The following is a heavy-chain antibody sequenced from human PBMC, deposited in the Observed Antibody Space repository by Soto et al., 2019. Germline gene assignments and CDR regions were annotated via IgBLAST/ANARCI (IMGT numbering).Heavy chain of an antibody. CDR1: GASITSTTYF. J-gene: IGHJ4*02. Sequence: SETLSLTCSLSGASITSTTYFWAWIRQPPGKGLEWVGSIYHSGKTHYNPSLKSRATISVDRSRNQFSLQVSSVTAADTAVYYCAKNLPRTGRFDYWGQGTVVTVSS. CDR2: IYHSGKT. CDR3: AKNLPRTGRFDY. V-gene: IGHV4-39*01.